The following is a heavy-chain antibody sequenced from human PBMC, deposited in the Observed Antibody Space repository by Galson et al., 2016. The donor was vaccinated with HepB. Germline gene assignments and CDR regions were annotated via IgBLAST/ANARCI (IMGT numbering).Heavy chain of an antibody. J-gene: IGHJ4*02. CDR1: GFTFSDYW. V-gene: IGHV3-7*01. CDR3: ARGDYYSEDY. CDR2: MDQGGDEI. Sequence: SLRLSCAGSGFTFSDYWMTWVRQAPGKGLEWVANMDQGGDEIYYVESVRGRFTISRDNAKNSLYLQMNGLRPEDTAVSDCARGDYYSEDYWGRGTLVTVSS. D-gene: IGHD3-22*01.